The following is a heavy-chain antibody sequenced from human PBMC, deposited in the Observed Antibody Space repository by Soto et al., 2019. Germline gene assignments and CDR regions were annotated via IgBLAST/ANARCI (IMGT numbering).Heavy chain of an antibody. CDR1: GGTFSSYA. Sequence: QVQLVQSGAEAKKPGSSVKVSCKASGGTFSSYAISWVRQAPGQGLEWMGGIIPIFGTANYAQKFQGRITITTKEATSTTSKGLSSRKSEDTAGYYCARNSRDYDGLAGLSRHWVVLDIWGQGTMVTVSS. CDR2: IIPIFGTA. CDR3: ARNSRDYDGLAGLSRHWVVLDI. V-gene: IGHV1-69*05. D-gene: IGHD3-9*01. J-gene: IGHJ3*02.